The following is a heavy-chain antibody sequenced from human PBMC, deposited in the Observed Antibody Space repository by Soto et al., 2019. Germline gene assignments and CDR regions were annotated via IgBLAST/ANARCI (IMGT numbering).Heavy chain of an antibody. CDR3: AQVIPGIAAAGNYNWFDP. Sequence: ASVKVSCKASGYSFSSYAISWVRPAPGQGLEWMGWISAYNGNTNYAQKLQGRVTMTTDTSTSTAYMELRSLRSDDTAVYYCAQVIPGIAAAGNYNWFDPWGQGTLVTVSS. V-gene: IGHV1-18*01. CDR2: ISAYNGNT. D-gene: IGHD6-13*01. J-gene: IGHJ5*02. CDR1: GYSFSSYA.